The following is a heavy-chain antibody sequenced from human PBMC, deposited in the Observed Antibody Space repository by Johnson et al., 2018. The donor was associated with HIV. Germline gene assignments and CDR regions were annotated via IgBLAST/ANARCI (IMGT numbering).Heavy chain of an antibody. D-gene: IGHD2-15*01. CDR1: GFTFSSYA. V-gene: IGHV3-30*04. Sequence: QVQLVESGGGVVQPGRSLRLSCAASGFTFSSYAMHWVRQAPGKGLEWVAVISYDGSHKYYADSVKGRFTISRDNSKNTLYLQMNSLRAEDTAVYYCASRPGGDFCSGGSCRPNPYDGFDIWGQGTMVTVSS. J-gene: IGHJ3*02. CDR3: ASRPGGDFCSGGSCRPNPYDGFDI. CDR2: ISYDGSHK.